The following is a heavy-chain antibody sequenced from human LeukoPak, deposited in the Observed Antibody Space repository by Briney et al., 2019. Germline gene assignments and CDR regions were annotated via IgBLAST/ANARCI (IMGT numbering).Heavy chain of an antibody. Sequence: PGGSLRLSCAASGFTFSSYWMSWVRQAPGKGLEWVASIKQDGSEKYYVDSVKGRFTISRDNAKNSLNLQMNSLRAEDTALYCARAPGEGWFDPWGQGTLVTVSS. V-gene: IGHV3-7*01. CDR3: ARAPGEGWFDP. CDR1: GFTFSSYW. CDR2: IKQDGSEK. J-gene: IGHJ5*02. D-gene: IGHD4-17*01.